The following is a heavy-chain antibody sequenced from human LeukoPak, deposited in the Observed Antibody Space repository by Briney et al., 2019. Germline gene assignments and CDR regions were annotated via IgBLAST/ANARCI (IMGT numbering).Heavy chain of an antibody. J-gene: IGHJ6*02. D-gene: IGHD3-3*01. CDR1: GFTFSSYS. CDR2: SSSSSSYI. Sequence: GGSLRLSCAASGFTFSSYSMNWVRQAPGKGLEWVSSSSSSSSYIYYADSVKGRFTISRDNAKNSLYLQMNSLRAEDTAVYYCARDYVDNYDFWSGYYSSGGYYYGMDVWGQGTTVTVSS. CDR3: ARDYVDNYDFWSGYYSSGGYYYGMDV. V-gene: IGHV3-21*01.